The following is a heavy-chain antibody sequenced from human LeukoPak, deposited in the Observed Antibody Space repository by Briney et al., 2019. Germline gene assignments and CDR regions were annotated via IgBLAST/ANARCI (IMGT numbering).Heavy chain of an antibody. Sequence: PSETLSLTCTVSGGSISSSSYYWGWIRQPPGKGLEWIGSIYYSGSTYYNPSLKSRVTISVDTSKNQFSLKLSSVTAADTAVYYCARDLPYGGNSGGPDYWGQGTLVTVSS. D-gene: IGHD4-23*01. CDR3: ARDLPYGGNSGGPDY. J-gene: IGHJ4*02. CDR2: IYYSGST. CDR1: GGSISSSSYY. V-gene: IGHV4-39*07.